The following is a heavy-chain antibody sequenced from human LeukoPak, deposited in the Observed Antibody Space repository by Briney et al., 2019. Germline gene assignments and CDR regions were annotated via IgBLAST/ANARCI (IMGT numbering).Heavy chain of an antibody. CDR3: AIPRYGSGWYYFDY. CDR1: GYTFTNYP. V-gene: IGHV1-3*04. CDR2: INTGNGGT. Sequence: GASVKVSCKASGYTFTNYPMHWVRQAPGQRLEWMGWINTGNGGTKYSQKLQGRLTITRDTSASTAYMEFRSLRSEDTAVYYCAIPRYGSGWYYFDYWGQGTLVTVSS. D-gene: IGHD6-19*01. J-gene: IGHJ4*02.